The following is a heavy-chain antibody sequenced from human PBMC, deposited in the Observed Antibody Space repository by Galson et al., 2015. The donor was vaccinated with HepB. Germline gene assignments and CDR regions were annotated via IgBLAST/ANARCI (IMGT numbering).Heavy chain of an antibody. CDR3: ARMVRGVQYYFDY. D-gene: IGHD3-10*01. Sequence: SVKVSCKASGGTFSSYAISWVRQAPGQGLEWMGGIIPIFGTANYAQKFQGRVTITADESTSTAYMELSSLRSEDTAVYYCARMVRGVQYYFDYWGQGTLVTVSS. CDR2: IIPIFGTA. V-gene: IGHV1-69*13. J-gene: IGHJ4*02. CDR1: GGTFSSYA.